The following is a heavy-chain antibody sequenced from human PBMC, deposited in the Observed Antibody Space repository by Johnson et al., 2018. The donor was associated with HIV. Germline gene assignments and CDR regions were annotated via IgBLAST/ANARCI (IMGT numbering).Heavy chain of an antibody. CDR3: ARSSSGLDAFDI. J-gene: IGHJ3*02. Sequence: VQLVESRAGLMKPGRSLRLSCAAYGFTFDDYGMTWVRQPPGKGLEWVSGINWNGGSTGYADFVKGRFTISRDNAKNSLYLQMNSLRAEDTALYFCARSSSGLDAFDIWGQGTMVTVSS. CDR1: GFTFDDYG. CDR2: INWNGGST. V-gene: IGHV3-20*04. D-gene: IGHD3-22*01.